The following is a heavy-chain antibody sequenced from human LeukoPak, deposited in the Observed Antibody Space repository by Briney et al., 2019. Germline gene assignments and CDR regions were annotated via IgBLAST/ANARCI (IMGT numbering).Heavy chain of an antibody. Sequence: GGSLRLSCAASGFTFDDYTMHWVRQAPGKGLEWVSLISWDGGSTYYADSVKGRFTISRDNSKNSLYLQMNSLRAEDTALYYCAKADIVVVVAARPDSWGQGTLVTVSS. J-gene: IGHJ4*02. V-gene: IGHV3-43*01. CDR1: GFTFDDYT. CDR3: AKADIVVVVAARPDS. D-gene: IGHD2-15*01. CDR2: ISWDGGST.